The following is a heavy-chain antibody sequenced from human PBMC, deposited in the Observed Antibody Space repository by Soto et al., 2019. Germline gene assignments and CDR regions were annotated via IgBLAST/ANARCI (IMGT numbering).Heavy chain of an antibody. D-gene: IGHD6-6*01. CDR2: IYHSGST. CDR3: ARSTYSSSPVIDY. V-gene: IGHV4-38-2*01. Sequence: SETLSLTCAVSGYSISSGYYWGWIRQPPGKGLEWIGSIYHSGSTYYNPSLKSRVTISVDTSKNQFSLKLSSVTAADTAVYYCARSTYSSSPVIDYWGQGTLVTV. J-gene: IGHJ4*02. CDR1: GYSISSGYY.